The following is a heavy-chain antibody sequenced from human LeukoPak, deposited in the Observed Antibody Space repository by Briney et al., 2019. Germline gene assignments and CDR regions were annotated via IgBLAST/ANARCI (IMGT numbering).Heavy chain of an antibody. CDR3: ARAQTGTTTPVDY. D-gene: IGHD1-1*01. J-gene: IGHJ4*02. V-gene: IGHV1-69*13. Sequence: SVKVSCKASGGTFSSYAISWVRQAPGQGLEWMGGIIPIFGTANYAQKFQGRVTITADESTSTAYMELSSLRSGDTAVYYCARAQTGTTTPVDYWGQGTLVTVSS. CDR2: IIPIFGTA. CDR1: GGTFSSYA.